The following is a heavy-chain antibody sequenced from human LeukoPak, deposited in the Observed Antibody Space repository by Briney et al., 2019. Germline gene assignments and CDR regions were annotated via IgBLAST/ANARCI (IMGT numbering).Heavy chain of an antibody. CDR1: GFSLSTYS. CDR2: ITGSGANT. V-gene: IGHV3-23*01. D-gene: IGHD3-22*01. J-gene: IGHJ4*02. CDR3: YYYDSSGFYPQTKIDY. Sequence: PGGSLRLSCAGSGFSLSTYSMNWVRQAPGKGLEWVSGITGSGANTYYADSVKGRFTISRDNSKNTLYLRMNSLRAEDTAVYYCYYYDSSGFYPQTKIDYWGQGTLVTVSS.